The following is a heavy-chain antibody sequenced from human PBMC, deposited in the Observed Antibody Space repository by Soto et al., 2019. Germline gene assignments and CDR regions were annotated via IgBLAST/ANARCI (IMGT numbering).Heavy chain of an antibody. CDR2: AYYRFKWYI. V-gene: IGHV6-1*01. J-gene: IGHJ4*02. D-gene: IGHD6-19*01. CDR1: VDDVSSNTAV. Sequence: FQTVSRTCASSVDDVSSNTAVWNCNRKSPTRGLEWLGRAYYRFKWYIDYAVSVKSRMTINPDTSKNQVSLQLNSVTPEDTAVYYCARARHVVPGTLGYFEHWGQGSLVTVSS. CDR3: ARARHVVPGTLGYFEH.